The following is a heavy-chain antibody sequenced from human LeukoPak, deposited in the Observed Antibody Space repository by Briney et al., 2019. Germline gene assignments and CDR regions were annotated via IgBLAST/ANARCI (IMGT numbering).Heavy chain of an antibody. J-gene: IGHJ4*02. Sequence: GGSLRLSCAASGFTFSSYWMHWVRQAPGKGLEWLSRINSDGYSISYADSVKGRFTISRDNAKNSLFLQMNSLRADDTAVYYCARALGDCYFDYWGQGTLVTVSS. D-gene: IGHD2-21*02. CDR1: GFTFSSYW. CDR2: INSDGYSI. CDR3: ARALGDCYFDY. V-gene: IGHV3-74*01.